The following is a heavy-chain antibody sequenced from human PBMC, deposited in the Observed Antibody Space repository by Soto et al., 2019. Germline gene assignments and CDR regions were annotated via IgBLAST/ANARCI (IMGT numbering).Heavy chain of an antibody. D-gene: IGHD3-10*01. CDR2: IIPIFGTA. CDR1: GGTFSSYA. Sequence: SVKVSCKASGGTFSSYAISWVRQAPGQGLEWMGGIIPIFGTANYAQKFQGRVTITADESTSTAYMELSSLRSEDTAVYYCVYGSGSYYRNSYYYYGIDVWGQGTTVTVSS. CDR3: VYGSGSYYRNSYYYYGIDV. V-gene: IGHV1-69*13. J-gene: IGHJ6*02.